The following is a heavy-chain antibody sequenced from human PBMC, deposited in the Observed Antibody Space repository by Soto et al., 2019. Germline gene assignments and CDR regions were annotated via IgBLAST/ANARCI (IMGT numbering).Heavy chain of an antibody. CDR3: AKEMVRGVGSDY. J-gene: IGHJ4*02. D-gene: IGHD3-10*01. Sequence: QVQLVQSGAEVKKPGASVKVSCKASGYTFTSYGISWVRQAPGQGLEWMGWISTYNGNTKYAQKLQGRVTMTTDTTTSTAYTELRSLRSDDTAVFYCAKEMVRGVGSDYWGQGTLVTVSS. CDR2: ISTYNGNT. V-gene: IGHV1-18*01. CDR1: GYTFTSYG.